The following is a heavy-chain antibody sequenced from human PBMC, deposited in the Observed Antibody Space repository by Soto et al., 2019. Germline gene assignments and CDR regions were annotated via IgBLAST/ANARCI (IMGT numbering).Heavy chain of an antibody. V-gene: IGHV3-74*01. CDR3: ARGIQYRYGMDV. D-gene: IGHD3-16*02. CDR2: INGDGSNT. J-gene: IGHJ6*02. CDR1: GFTFTNYW. Sequence: EVQLVESGGTLVQPGGSLRLSCAATGFTFTNYWMHWVRQAPGKGLVWVSRINGDGSNTFYADSVKGRLTIPRDNAENTVYLQMNSLRAEDTAVYYCARGIQYRYGMDVWGQGTTVTVSS.